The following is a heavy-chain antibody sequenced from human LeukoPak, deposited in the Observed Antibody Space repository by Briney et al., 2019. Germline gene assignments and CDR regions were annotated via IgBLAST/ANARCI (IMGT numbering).Heavy chain of an antibody. J-gene: IGHJ3*02. V-gene: IGHV3-30*18. CDR3: ANLGTGDPDDAFDI. CDR2: ISYDGSNK. D-gene: IGHD3/OR15-3a*01. CDR1: GFTFSSYG. Sequence: GGSLRLSCAASGFTFSSYGMHWVRQAPGKGLEWVAVISYDGSNKYYADSVKGRFTISRDNSKNTLYLQMNSLRAEDTAVYYCANLGTGDPDDAFDIWGQGTMVTVPS.